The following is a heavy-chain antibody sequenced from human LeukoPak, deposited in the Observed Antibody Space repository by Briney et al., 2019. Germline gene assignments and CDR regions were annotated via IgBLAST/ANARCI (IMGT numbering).Heavy chain of an antibody. J-gene: IGHJ6*02. CDR2: IGTADDT. CDR1: GFTFRSYD. CDR3: ARSGYYHYYGLDV. V-gene: IGHV3-13*04. Sequence: PGGSLRLSCVASGFTFRSYDLHWVRQPTGKCLEWVSAIGTADDTFYPDSVKGRFTISRDDAKNSLYLQMSNLRVGDTAVYYCARSGYYHYYGLDVWGQGTTVTVSS. D-gene: IGHD6-13*01.